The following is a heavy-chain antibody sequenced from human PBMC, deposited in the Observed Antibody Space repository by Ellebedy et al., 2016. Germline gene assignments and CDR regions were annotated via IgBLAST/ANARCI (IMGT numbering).Heavy chain of an antibody. CDR2: INHSGST. V-gene: IGHV4-34*01. J-gene: IGHJ6*02. CDR1: GGSVSSDY. Sequence: SETLSLTCNVSGGSVSSDYWNWIRQPPGKGLEWIGEINHSGSTNYNPSLKSRVTISVDTSKNQFSLKLSSVTAADTAVYYCARRGYYYGMDVWGQGTTVTVSS. CDR3: ARRGYYYGMDV.